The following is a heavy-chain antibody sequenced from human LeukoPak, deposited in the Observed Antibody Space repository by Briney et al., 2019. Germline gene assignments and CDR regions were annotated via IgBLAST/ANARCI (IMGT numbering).Heavy chain of an antibody. CDR1: GFIVSNNY. CDR2: INSGGGT. CDR3: ARGCYYERSGYCPFDY. V-gene: IGHV3-53*01. Sequence: GGSLRLSCAASGFIVSNNYMNWVRQAPGKGMEWVSIINSGGGTYYAASVKGRFTISRDNSKNTLYLQMNSLRADDTAVYYCARGCYYERSGYCPFDYWGPGTLVTVSS. J-gene: IGHJ4*02. D-gene: IGHD3-22*01.